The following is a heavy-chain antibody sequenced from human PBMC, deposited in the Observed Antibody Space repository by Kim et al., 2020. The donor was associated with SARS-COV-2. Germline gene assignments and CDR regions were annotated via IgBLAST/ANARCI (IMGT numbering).Heavy chain of an antibody. J-gene: IGHJ4*02. CDR3: ARAYPTMQVAGTPFDY. Sequence: KCQGRVTMTRDTSTSTVYMELSSLRSEDTAVYYCARAYPTMQVAGTPFDYWGQGTLVTVSS. D-gene: IGHD6-19*01. V-gene: IGHV1-46*01.